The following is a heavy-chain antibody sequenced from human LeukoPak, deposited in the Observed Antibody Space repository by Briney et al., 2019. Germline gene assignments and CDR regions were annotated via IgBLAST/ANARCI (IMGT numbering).Heavy chain of an antibody. D-gene: IGHD3-9*01. CDR1: GFTFSSYA. CDR2: ISSSSSYI. CDR3: ARLIPAYYDILTGYLRADAFDI. Sequence: PGGSLRLSCAASGFTFSSYAMNWVRQAPGKGLEWVSSISSSSSYIYYADSVKGRFTISRDNAKNSLYLQMNSLRAEDTAVYYCARLIPAYYDILTGYLRADAFDIWGQGTMVTVSS. V-gene: IGHV3-21*01. J-gene: IGHJ3*02.